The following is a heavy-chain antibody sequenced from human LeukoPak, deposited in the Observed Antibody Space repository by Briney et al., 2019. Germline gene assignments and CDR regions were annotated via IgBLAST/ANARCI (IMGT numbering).Heavy chain of an antibody. V-gene: IGHV4-38-2*02. CDR3: VGRTVTTDY. Sequence: KPSETLSLTCTVSGYSISSGYYWGWIRQPPGKGLEWIGSIYHSGSTYYDPSLKSRVTISVDTSKNQFSLKLSSVTAADTAVYYCVGRTVTTDYWGQGTLVTVSS. J-gene: IGHJ4*02. CDR1: GYSISSGYY. D-gene: IGHD4-17*01. CDR2: IYHSGST.